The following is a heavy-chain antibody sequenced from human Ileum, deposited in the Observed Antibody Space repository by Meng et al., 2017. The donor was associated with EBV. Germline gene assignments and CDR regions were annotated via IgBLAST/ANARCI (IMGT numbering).Heavy chain of an antibody. CDR1: GGSISSSNW. Sequence: VQVQAAGPGLVKPSGTLSRTAAVSGGSISSSNWWSWVRQAPGKGLEWIGEIHHTESTNYNPSLKSRVTISVDKSKNQFSLKLSSVTAADTAVYYCARESYSDSSGYYSLDYWGQGSLVTVSS. CDR2: IHHTEST. CDR3: ARESYSDSSGYYSLDY. V-gene: IGHV4-4*02. J-gene: IGHJ4*02. D-gene: IGHD3-22*01.